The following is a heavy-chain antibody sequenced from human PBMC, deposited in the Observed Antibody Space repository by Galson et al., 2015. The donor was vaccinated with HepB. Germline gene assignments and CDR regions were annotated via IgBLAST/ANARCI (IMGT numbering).Heavy chain of an antibody. CDR1: GLILSEYS. J-gene: IGHJ6*02. Sequence: SLRLSCAASGLILSEYSMHWVRQAPGKGLEWVAVVSYDGSNKNYADSVKGRFTISRDNSKNTLFLQMKSLRGEDTAVYYCAQDKRSISARHVSYYYYGMDVWGQGTTVTVSS. CDR2: VSYDGSNK. CDR3: AQDKRSISARHVSYYYYGMDV. V-gene: IGHV3-30*18. D-gene: IGHD6-6*01.